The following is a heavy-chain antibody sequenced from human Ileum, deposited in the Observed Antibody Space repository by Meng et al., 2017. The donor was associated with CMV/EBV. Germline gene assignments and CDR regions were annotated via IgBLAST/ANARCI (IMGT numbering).Heavy chain of an antibody. Sequence: GEFLKISCATSGFTFINAWMSWVRQAPGKGLEWVGRIKSKSDGGTTDYAAPVKGRFTFSRDDSKNTLYLQMNSLKTEDTAVYYCVADDYGSGSYLFDYWGQGTLVTVSS. CDR2: IKSKSDGGTT. CDR1: GFTFINAW. D-gene: IGHD3-10*01. CDR3: VADDYGSGSYLFDY. J-gene: IGHJ4*02. V-gene: IGHV3-15*01.